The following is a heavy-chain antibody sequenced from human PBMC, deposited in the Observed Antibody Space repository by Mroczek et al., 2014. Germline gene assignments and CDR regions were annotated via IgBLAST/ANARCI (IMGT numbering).Heavy chain of an antibody. CDR3: ARDPEVVPAATGYYYYYMDV. CDR2: IYTSGST. D-gene: IGHD2-2*01. CDR1: GGSISSGSYY. Sequence: QVQLQQWGPGLVKPSQTLSLTCTVSGGSISSGSYYWSWIRQPAGKGLEWIGRIYTSGSTNYNPSLKSRVTMSVDTSKNQFSLKLSSVTAADTAVYYCARDPEVVPAATGYYYYYMDVWGKGTTVT. V-gene: IGHV4-61*02. J-gene: IGHJ6*03.